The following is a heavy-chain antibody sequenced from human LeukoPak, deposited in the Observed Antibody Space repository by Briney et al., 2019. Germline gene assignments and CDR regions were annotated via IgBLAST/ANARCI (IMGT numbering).Heavy chain of an antibody. D-gene: IGHD5-24*01. Sequence: PGGSLRLSCAASGFTFSSYAMHWVRQAPGKGLEWVAVISYDGSNKYYADSVKGRFTISRDNSKNTLYLQMNSLRAEETAVYYCARDPDGYWGQGTLVTVSS. J-gene: IGHJ4*02. CDR1: GFTFSSYA. CDR3: ARDPDGY. V-gene: IGHV3-30-3*01. CDR2: ISYDGSNK.